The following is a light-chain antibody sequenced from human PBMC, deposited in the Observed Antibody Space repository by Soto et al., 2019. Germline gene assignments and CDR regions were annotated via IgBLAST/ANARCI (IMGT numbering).Light chain of an antibody. Sequence: QSALTQPASVYGDRGQSITVSCTGTSSDIGSYDFVSWYQHHPDKAPKLLIYGVTNRPSGVSNRFSGSKSGNTASLTISGLQAEDEADYFCTSYTSSTTRWVFGGGTQLPVL. V-gene: IGLV2-14*01. CDR1: SSDIGSYDF. CDR3: TSYTSSTTRWV. CDR2: GVT. J-gene: IGLJ7*01.